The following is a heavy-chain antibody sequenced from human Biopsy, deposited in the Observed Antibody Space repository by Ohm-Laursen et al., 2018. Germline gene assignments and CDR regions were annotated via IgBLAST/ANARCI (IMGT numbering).Heavy chain of an antibody. J-gene: IGHJ3*02. Sequence: SETLSLTCSVSGGSMTGYEWSWIRLAPGKGLEWIGYIYYSGGTKYNPSLASRVTFSVDMSKSQFSLKLYSVTAADTAVYYCARVEAGTYDALDIWGHGTLVTVS. V-gene: IGHV4-59*01. CDR1: GGSMTGYE. CDR3: ARVEAGTYDALDI. D-gene: IGHD1-26*01. CDR2: IYYSGGT.